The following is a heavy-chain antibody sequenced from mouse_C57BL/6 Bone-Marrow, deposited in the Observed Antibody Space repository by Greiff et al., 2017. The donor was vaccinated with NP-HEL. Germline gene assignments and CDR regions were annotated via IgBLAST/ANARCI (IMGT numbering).Heavy chain of an antibody. CDR3: ARLRYWYFDV. V-gene: IGHV5-12*01. CDR1: GFTFSDYY. J-gene: IGHJ1*03. CDR2: ISNGGGST. Sequence: DVHLVESGGGLVQPGGSLKLSCAASGFTFSDYYMYWVRQTPEKRLEWVAYISNGGGSTYYPDTVKGRFTISRDNAKNTLYLQMSRLKSEDTAMYYCARLRYWYFDVWGTGTTVTVSS.